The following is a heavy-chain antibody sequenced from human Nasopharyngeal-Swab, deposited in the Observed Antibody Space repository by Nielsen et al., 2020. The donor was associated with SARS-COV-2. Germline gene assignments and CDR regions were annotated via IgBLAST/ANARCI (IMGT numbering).Heavy chain of an antibody. D-gene: IGHD5-18*01. J-gene: IGHJ4*02. CDR3: AREMGYSYGWDY. Sequence: VRQAPGKGLEWISYISSTGTTIYYADPVKGRFTISRDNAKNSLFLQMNSLRAEDTALYYCAREMGYSYGWDYWGQGTQVTVSS. V-gene: IGHV3-48*03. CDR2: ISSTGTTI.